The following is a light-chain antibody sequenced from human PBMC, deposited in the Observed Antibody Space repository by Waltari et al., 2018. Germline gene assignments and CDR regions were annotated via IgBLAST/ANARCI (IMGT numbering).Light chain of an antibody. V-gene: IGLV2-23*01. Sequence: QSALTQPASVSGSPGQSITISCTGPSSDVGNYTLVSWYQQHPGKAPKLMIYEGNKRPSGVSNRFSGSKSGNMASRTISGLQAEDDADYYCCSYAGSSAPRVFGGGTKLTVL. J-gene: IGLJ3*02. CDR2: EGN. CDR3: CSYAGSSAPRV. CDR1: SSDVGNYTL.